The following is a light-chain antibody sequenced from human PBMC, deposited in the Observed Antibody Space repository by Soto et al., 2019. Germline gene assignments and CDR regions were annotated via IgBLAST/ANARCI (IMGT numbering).Light chain of an antibody. V-gene: IGLV2-14*01. CDR2: EVS. CDR1: SSDVGNYKY. Sequence: QSALTQPASVSGSPGQSITISCTGTSSDVGNYKYVSWYQQHPGKAPKLMIYEVSNRPSGVSNRFSGSKSGNTASLTISGLQAEDETDYYCCSFAGSNSWVFGGGTKLTVL. CDR3: CSFAGSNSWV. J-gene: IGLJ3*02.